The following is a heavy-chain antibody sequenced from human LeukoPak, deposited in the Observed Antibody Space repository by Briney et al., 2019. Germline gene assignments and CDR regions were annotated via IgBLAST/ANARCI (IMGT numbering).Heavy chain of an antibody. V-gene: IGHV4-34*01. CDR2: INHSGST. Sequence: SEALSLTCAVYGGSFSGYYWSWIRQPPGKGLEWIGEINHSGSTNYNPSLKSRVTISVDTSKNQFSLKLSSVTAAGTAVYYCARGEIFAAGSPWPFDPWGQGTLVTVSS. CDR3: ARGEIFAAGSPWPFDP. J-gene: IGHJ5*02. CDR1: GGSFSGYY. D-gene: IGHD6-13*01.